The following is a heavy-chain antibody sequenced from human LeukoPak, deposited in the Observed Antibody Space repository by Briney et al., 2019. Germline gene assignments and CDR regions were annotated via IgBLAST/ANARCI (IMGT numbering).Heavy chain of an antibody. CDR3: ARRGELQVFDY. V-gene: IGHV4-4*07. J-gene: IGHJ4*02. D-gene: IGHD1-26*01. Sequence: SETLSLTCTVSGGSISSYYWSWIRQPAGKGLEWIGRIYTSGTTNYNPTLKSRVTMSVDTSKNQFSLKLSSVTAADTAVYYCARRGELQVFDYWGQGTLVTVSS. CDR2: IYTSGTT. CDR1: GGSISSYY.